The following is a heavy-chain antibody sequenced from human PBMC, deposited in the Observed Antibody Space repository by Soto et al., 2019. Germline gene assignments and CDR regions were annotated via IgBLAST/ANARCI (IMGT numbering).Heavy chain of an antibody. V-gene: IGHV3-23*01. D-gene: IGHD4-4*01. CDR3: AKDPGYSNYYGIDV. Sequence: EVQLLESGGGLVQPGGSLRLSCAASGLTFSLYAMTWVRQAPGKGLEWVSAISGSGSSTYYADSVKGRFTTSRDNSKNTLFLQMDSLRAEDTAVYYRAKDPGYSNYYGIDVWGQGTTVTVSS. CDR2: ISGSGSST. CDR1: GLTFSLYA. J-gene: IGHJ6*02.